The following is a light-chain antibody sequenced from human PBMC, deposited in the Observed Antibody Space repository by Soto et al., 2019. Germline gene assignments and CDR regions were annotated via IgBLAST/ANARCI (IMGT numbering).Light chain of an antibody. J-gene: IGLJ3*02. CDR3: SSYTTSSTPVV. CDR1: SSDVGSYNY. Sequence: QSALPQPASVSGSPGQSITISCTGTSSDVGSYNYVSWYQQYPGKAPKLRIYDVSNRPSGVSYRFSGSKSGNTASLTISGLQAEDEAYYYGSSYTTSSTPVVVGGGTQLTVL. CDR2: DVS. V-gene: IGLV2-14*01.